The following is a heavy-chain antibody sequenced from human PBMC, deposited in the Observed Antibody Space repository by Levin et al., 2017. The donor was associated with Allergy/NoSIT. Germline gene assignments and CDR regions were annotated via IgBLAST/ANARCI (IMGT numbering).Heavy chain of an antibody. CDR1: GFTFSSYW. Sequence: GESLKISCAASGFTFSSYWMTWVRQAPGKGLEWVANIKQDGSQKYYVDSVKGRFTISRDNAKNSLYLQMNSLRAEDTAVYYCARGEGVFDPWGQGTLVTVSS. CDR2: IKQDGSQK. V-gene: IGHV3-7*04. CDR3: ARGEGVFDP. J-gene: IGHJ5*02.